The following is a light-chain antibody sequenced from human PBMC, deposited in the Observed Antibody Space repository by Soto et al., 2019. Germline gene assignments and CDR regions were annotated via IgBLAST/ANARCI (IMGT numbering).Light chain of an antibody. V-gene: IGLV1-44*01. CDR1: NSNIGSNT. J-gene: IGLJ3*02. Sequence: QSVMTQPPSASGTPGQRVTISCSGRNSNIGSNTVTWYQQLPGTSPKLLIYANDQRPSGVPYRISGSKSGTSASLTITGLQSEDEAEYFCAAWDANLNAPVFGGGTKLTVL. CDR3: AAWDANLNAPV. CDR2: AND.